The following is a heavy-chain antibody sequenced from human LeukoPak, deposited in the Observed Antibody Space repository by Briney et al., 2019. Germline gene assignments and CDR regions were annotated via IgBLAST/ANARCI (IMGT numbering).Heavy chain of an antibody. CDR2: INHSGST. CDR1: GGSFSGYY. Sequence: PSETLSLTCAVYGGSFSGYYWSWIRQPPGKGLEWIGEINHSGSTNYNPSLKSRVTISVDTSKNQFSLKLSSVTAADTAVYYCARHSSLEGIAVAGTGYWGQGALVTVSS. D-gene: IGHD6-19*01. J-gene: IGHJ4*02. CDR3: ARHSSLEGIAVAGTGY. V-gene: IGHV4-34*01.